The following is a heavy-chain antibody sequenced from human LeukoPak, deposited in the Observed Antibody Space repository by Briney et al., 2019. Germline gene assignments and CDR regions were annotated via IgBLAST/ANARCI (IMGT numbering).Heavy chain of an antibody. D-gene: IGHD2-15*01. CDR3: AREGRSSTPGY. J-gene: IGHJ4*01. CDR1: GASIRSYY. CDR2: ISSGGNT. V-gene: IGHV4-4*07. Sequence: NPSETLSLTCTASGASIRSYYWSWIRQPAGKKLEWIGRISSGGNTDYNPSLRSRLTMSVDTSKNQFSLKLNSVTAADTAVYYCAREGRSSTPGYWGQGTLVTVSS.